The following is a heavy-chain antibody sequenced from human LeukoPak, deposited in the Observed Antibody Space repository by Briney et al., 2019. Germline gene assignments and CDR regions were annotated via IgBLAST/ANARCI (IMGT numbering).Heavy chain of an antibody. CDR2: IRSDGSNK. V-gene: IGHV3-30*02. J-gene: IGHJ4*02. D-gene: IGHD3-22*01. Sequence: GSLRLSCAASGSTFSSYGMYWVRQAPGKGLEWVAFIRSDGSNKYYADSVKGRFTISRDNSKNTLSLQMNSLRAEDTAVYYCVSYYWDYWGQGTLVTVSS. CDR1: GSTFSSYG. CDR3: VSYYWDY.